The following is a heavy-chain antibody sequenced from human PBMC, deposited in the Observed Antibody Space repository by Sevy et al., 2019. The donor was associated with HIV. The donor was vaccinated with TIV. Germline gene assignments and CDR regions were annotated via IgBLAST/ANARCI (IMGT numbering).Heavy chain of an antibody. Sequence: GGSLRLSCAASGFSVSSNYMSWVRQAPGNGPEWVSVIHSGGKISYADSVQGRFTISRDNSKNTLYLQMNSLRAEDTAVYYCAREDIVLGEDNYYGIDVWGQWTPVTVSS. CDR3: AREDIVLGEDNYYGIDV. CDR1: GFSVSSNY. D-gene: IGHD2-15*01. V-gene: IGHV3-53*01. J-gene: IGHJ6*02. CDR2: IHSGGKI.